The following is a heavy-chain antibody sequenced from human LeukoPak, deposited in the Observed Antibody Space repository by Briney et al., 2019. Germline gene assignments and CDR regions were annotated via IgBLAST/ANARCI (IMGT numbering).Heavy chain of an antibody. Sequence: SETLSLTCTVSGGSISSYYWSWIRQPPGKGLEWIGYIYYSGSTNYNPSLKSRVTISVDTSKNQFSLKLSSVTAADTAVYYCARRLGWFGKTTNYYYMDVWGKGTTVTVSS. CDR1: GGSISSYY. J-gene: IGHJ6*03. D-gene: IGHD3-10*01. CDR2: IYYSGST. CDR3: ARRLGWFGKTTNYYYMDV. V-gene: IGHV4-59*12.